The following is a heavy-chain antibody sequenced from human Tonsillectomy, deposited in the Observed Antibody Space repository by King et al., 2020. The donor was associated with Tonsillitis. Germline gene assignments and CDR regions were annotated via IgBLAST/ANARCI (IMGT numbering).Heavy chain of an antibody. CDR2: ISGISGST. J-gene: IGHJ4*02. V-gene: IGHV3-23*04. CDR1: GFAFSSSP. Sequence: VQLVESGGDLVQPGGSLRLSCAASGFAFSSSPMSWVRQAPGKGLEWVSSISGISGSTYYAGSVKGRFTISRDNSKNTLYLQLNSLRAEDTAVYYCAKIRPSSGSDYWGQGTLVTVSS. D-gene: IGHD3-3*02. CDR3: AKIRPSSGSDY.